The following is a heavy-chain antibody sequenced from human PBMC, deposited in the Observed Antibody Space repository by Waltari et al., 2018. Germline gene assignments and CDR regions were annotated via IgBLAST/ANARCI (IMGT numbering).Heavy chain of an antibody. CDR3: AKGGVAVVAATPFDC. D-gene: IGHD2-15*01. V-gene: IGHV3-23*01. CDR1: GFTFSSYA. Sequence: EVPLLESGGGLVQPGGSLRLSCAASGFTFSSYAMIWVRQAPGKGLEWVSSISGGGGRINYAGSVKGRFTISRDNSKNTLYLQVNSLRVEDTAVYYCAKGGVAVVAATPFDCWGQGTLVTVSS. J-gene: IGHJ4*02. CDR2: ISGGGGRI.